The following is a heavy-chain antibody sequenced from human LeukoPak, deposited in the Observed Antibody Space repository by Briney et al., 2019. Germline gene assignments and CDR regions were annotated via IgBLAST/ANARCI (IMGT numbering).Heavy chain of an antibody. V-gene: IGHV3-74*01. D-gene: IGHD2-8*01. CDR3: ARDTVNGPFVISLDY. CDR1: GFTFSSYW. CDR2: INSDGSST. J-gene: IGHJ4*02. Sequence: GGSLRLSCAASGFTFSSYWMHWVRQAPGKGLEWVSRINSDGSSTSYADSVKGRFTISRDNAKNTLYVQMNSLRAEDTAVYYCARDTVNGPFVISLDYWGQGALVTVSS.